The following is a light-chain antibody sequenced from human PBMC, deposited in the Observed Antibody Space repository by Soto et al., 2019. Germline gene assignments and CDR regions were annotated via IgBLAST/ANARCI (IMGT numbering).Light chain of an antibody. CDR1: QSIGNS. CDR2: DAF. CDR3: RQRYNWPLT. Sequence: TVLTQSPATLSLSPGERATLSCKASQSIGNSLGWIQQKPGQAPRLLIDDAFNRATGIPARFTDSGSGSDFTLTISSLEPEDFSVYYCRQRYNWPLTFGGGTKVEIK. V-gene: IGKV3-11*01. J-gene: IGKJ4*01.